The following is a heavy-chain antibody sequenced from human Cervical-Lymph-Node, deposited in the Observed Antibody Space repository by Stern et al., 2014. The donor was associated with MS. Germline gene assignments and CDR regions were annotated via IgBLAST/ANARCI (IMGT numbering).Heavy chain of an antibody. D-gene: IGHD6-19*01. Sequence: QLVQSGAEVKKPGASVKVSCKASGYTFTSYDINWVRQATGQGLEWMGWMNPNSGNTGYEQKFQGRVTMTRNTSISTAYMELSSLRSEDTAVYYCARDSIAVAGEDYWGQGTLVTVSS. CDR3: ARDSIAVAGEDY. V-gene: IGHV1-8*01. CDR2: MNPNSGNT. J-gene: IGHJ4*02. CDR1: GYTFTSYD.